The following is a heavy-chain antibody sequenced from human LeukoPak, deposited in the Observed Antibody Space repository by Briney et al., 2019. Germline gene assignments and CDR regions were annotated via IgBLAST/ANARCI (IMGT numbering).Heavy chain of an antibody. V-gene: IGHV3-11*06. Sequence: GGSLRLSCAASGFTFSDYYMSWIRQAPGKGLEWVSSISSSSSYIYYADSVKGRFTISRDNAKNSLYLQMNSLRAEDTAVYYCARDSRSFDAFDIWGQGTMVTVSS. CDR2: ISSSSSYI. J-gene: IGHJ3*02. CDR1: GFTFSDYY. CDR3: ARDSRSFDAFDI.